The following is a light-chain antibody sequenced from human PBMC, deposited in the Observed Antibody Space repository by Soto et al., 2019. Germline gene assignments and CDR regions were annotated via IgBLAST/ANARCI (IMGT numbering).Light chain of an antibody. CDR1: SSNIGAGYD. J-gene: IGLJ1*01. V-gene: IGLV1-40*01. CDR2: GNS. CDR3: QSYDSSLSFYV. Sequence: QSVLTPPPSVSGAPGQRVTISCTGSSSNIGAGYDVHWYQQLPGTAPKLLIYGNSNRPSGVPDRFSGSKSGTSASLAITGLQAEDEADYYCQSYDSSLSFYVFGTGTKVTVL.